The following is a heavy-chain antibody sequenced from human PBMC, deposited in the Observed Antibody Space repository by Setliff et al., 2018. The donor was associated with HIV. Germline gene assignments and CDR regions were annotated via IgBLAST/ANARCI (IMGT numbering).Heavy chain of an antibody. J-gene: IGHJ3*01. D-gene: IGHD3-22*01. CDR2: ITSSGTYT. CDR3: ARDRTPARITMISQV. V-gene: IGHV3-21*01. CDR1: GFTFSTYS. Sequence: GGSLRLSCTASGFTFSTYSMNWVRQAPGKGLEWVSSITSSGTYTYYADSVKGRFTISRDNAKNSLYLQMNSLRAEDTAVYYCARDRTPARITMISQVRGQGTMVTVS.